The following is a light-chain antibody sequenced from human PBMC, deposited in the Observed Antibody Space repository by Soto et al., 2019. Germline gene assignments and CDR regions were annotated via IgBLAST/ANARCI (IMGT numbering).Light chain of an antibody. CDR2: DVR. V-gene: IGLV2-14*03. J-gene: IGLJ1*01. CDR3: CSYTSSSTYV. CDR1: SSDVGGSNY. Sequence: ALTQPASVSGSPGQSITISCTGTSSDVGGSNYVSWYQQHPGTAPKLMIYDVRNRPSGVSNRFSGSKSGDTASLTISGLQAEDEADCYCCSYTSSSTYVFGTGTKVTVL.